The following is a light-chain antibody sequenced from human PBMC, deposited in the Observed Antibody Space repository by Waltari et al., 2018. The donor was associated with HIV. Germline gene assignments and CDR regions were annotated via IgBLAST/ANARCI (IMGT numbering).Light chain of an antibody. CDR2: DNN. CDR1: SSNIGNNY. Sequence: QSVLTQAPSVSAAPGQKVTISCSGASSNIGNNYVAWYQQVPGTAPKLCIYDNNKRPSGLPDRVSGSKSGTSATLDIAGLQTGDEADYYCGTWDSALSGHYVFGTGTKVTVL. CDR3: GTWDSALSGHYV. J-gene: IGLJ1*01. V-gene: IGLV1-51*01.